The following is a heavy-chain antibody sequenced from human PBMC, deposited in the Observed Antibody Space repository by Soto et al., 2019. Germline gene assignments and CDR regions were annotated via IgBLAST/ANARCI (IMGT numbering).Heavy chain of an antibody. J-gene: IGHJ4*02. CDR2: ISYDGSNK. D-gene: IGHD6-19*01. Sequence: QVQLVESGGGVVQPGRSLRLSCAASGFTFSSYGMHWVRQAPGKGLEWVAVISYDGSNKYYADSVKGRFTISRDNSKNTLYLQMNSLRAEDTAVYYCRAVTPSIVYYFDYWGQGTLVTVSS. CDR1: GFTFSSYG. CDR3: RAVTPSIVYYFDY. V-gene: IGHV3-30*03.